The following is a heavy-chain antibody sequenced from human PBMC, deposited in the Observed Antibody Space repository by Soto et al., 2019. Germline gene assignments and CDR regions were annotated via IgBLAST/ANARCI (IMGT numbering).Heavy chain of an antibody. CDR1: GFTFGDYA. D-gene: IGHD6-13*01. J-gene: IGHJ6*02. V-gene: IGHV3-49*03. Sequence: SGGSLRLSCTASGFTFGDYAMSWFRQAPGKGLEWVGFIRSKAYGGTTEYAASVKGRFTISRDDSKSIAYLQMNSLKTEDTAVYYCTRDLFEQQLVWYYYGMDVWGQGTTVTV. CDR3: TRDLFEQQLVWYYYGMDV. CDR2: IRSKAYGGTT.